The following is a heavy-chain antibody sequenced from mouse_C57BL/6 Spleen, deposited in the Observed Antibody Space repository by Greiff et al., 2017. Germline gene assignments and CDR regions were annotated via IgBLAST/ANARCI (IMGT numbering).Heavy chain of an antibody. D-gene: IGHD1-1*01. V-gene: IGHV1-5*01. CDR2: IYPGNSDT. Sequence: VQLQQSGTVLARPGASVKMSCKTSGYTFTSYWMHWVKQRPGQGLEWIGAIYPGNSDTSYNQKFKGKAKLTAVTSASTAYMELSSLTNEDSAVYYCNRTYYGSSQYYFDYWGQGTTLTVSS. CDR3: NRTYYGSSQYYFDY. J-gene: IGHJ2*01. CDR1: GYTFTSYW.